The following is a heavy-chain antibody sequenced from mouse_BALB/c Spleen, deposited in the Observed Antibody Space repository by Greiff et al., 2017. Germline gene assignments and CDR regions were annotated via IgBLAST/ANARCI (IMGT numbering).Heavy chain of an antibody. CDR1: GYTFTSYY. CDR2: IYPGNVNT. CDR3: ARWDYGSSPFAY. J-gene: IGHJ3*01. V-gene: IGHV1S56*01. Sequence: VQLQQSGPELVKPGASVRISCKASGYTFTSYYIHWVKQRPGQGLEWIGWIYPGNVNTKYNEKFKGKATLTADKSSSTAYMQLSSLTSEDSAVYFCARWDYGSSPFAYWGQGTLVTVSA. D-gene: IGHD1-1*01.